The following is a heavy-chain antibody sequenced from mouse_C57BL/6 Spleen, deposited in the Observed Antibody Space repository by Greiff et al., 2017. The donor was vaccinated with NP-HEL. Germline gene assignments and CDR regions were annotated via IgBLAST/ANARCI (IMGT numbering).Heavy chain of an antibody. CDR1: GYSFTSYY. CDR2: IYPGSGNT. Sequence: VQGVESGPELVKPGASVKISCKASGYSFTSYYIHWVKQRPGQGLEWIGWIYPGSGNTKYNEKFKGKATLTADTSSSTAYMQLSSLTSEDSAVYYCARSPSYYGSSYAMDYWGQGTSVTVSS. CDR3: ARSPSYYGSSYAMDY. J-gene: IGHJ4*01. V-gene: IGHV1-66*01. D-gene: IGHD1-1*01.